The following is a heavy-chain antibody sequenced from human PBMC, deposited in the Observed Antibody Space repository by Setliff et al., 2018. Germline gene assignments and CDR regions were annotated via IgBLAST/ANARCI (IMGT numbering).Heavy chain of an antibody. Sequence: PSETLSLTCTVSGGSISSHYWRWIRQPPGKGLEWIGSIYSSGSTNYNPSLKSRVTISVDTSKNQFSLKLSSVTAADAAVYYCAREALLGIGVSRRPDYWGQGTLVTVSS. V-gene: IGHV4-59*11. J-gene: IGHJ4*02. D-gene: IGHD7-27*01. CDR3: AREALLGIGVSRRPDY. CDR2: IYSSGST. CDR1: GGSISSHY.